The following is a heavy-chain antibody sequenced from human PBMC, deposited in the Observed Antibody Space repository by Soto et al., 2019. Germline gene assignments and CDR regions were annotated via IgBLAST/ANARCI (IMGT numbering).Heavy chain of an antibody. V-gene: IGHV3-33*01. J-gene: IGHJ6*02. CDR1: GFTFSSYG. Sequence: GGSLRLSCAASGFTFSSYGMHWVRQAPGKGLEWVAAIWYDGSNKYYADSVKGRFTISRDNSKNTLYLQMNSLRAEDTAVYYCARVSYGYSYYYYGMDVWGQGTTVTVSS. D-gene: IGHD5-18*01. CDR2: IWYDGSNK. CDR3: ARVSYGYSYYYYGMDV.